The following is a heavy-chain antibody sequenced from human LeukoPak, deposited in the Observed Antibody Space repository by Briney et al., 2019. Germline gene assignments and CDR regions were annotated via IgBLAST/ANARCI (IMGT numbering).Heavy chain of an antibody. CDR1: GDSISSSSYY. D-gene: IGHD3-10*01. CDR3: ARALYGSGSYGGSEYYYYYMDV. V-gene: IGHV4-39*07. CDR2: FYYRGIT. Sequence: PSETLSLTCTVSGDSISSSSYYWGWIRQPPGKGLEWIGSFYYRGITYYNPSHKSRVTISVDTSKNQFSLKLSSVTAADTAVYYCARALYGSGSYGGSEYYYYYMDVWGKGTTVTVSS. J-gene: IGHJ6*03.